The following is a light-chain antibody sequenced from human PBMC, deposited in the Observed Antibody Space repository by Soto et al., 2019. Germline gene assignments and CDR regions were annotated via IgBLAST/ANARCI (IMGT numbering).Light chain of an antibody. J-gene: IGKJ1*01. Sequence: EIQSTQSASTLLGSLEDRVTLSCRASQTISSWLAWYQQKPGKAPKLLIYKASTLKSGVPSRFSGSGSGTEFTLTISSLQPDDFATYYCQHYNSYSEAFGQGTKVDIK. CDR2: KAS. CDR3: QHYNSYSEA. CDR1: QTISSW. V-gene: IGKV1-5*03.